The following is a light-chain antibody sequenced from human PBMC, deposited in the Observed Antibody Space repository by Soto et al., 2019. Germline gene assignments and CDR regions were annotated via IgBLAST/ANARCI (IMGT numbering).Light chain of an antibody. CDR2: GAS. Sequence: EFVLTQSPGTLSLSPGERATLSCRASQSVSSRYLAWYQQKPGRAPRLLIYGASSRATGIPDRFSGSGSGTHFTLTISRLEPEDFAMYYCHHYDNSPPFTFGPGTKVDIK. J-gene: IGKJ3*01. CDR3: HHYDNSPPFT. V-gene: IGKV3-20*01. CDR1: QSVSSRY.